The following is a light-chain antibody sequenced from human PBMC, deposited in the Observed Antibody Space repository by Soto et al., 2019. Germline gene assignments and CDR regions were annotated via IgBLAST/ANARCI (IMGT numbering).Light chain of an antibody. CDR3: QQYNKWPPWT. Sequence: EIVMTQSPATLSVSPGERATLSCRASQSVSNNLAWYQQKPGQAPRLLIYDASTRATGIPAKFSGSGSGIEFTLTISSLLSEDFAVYYCQQYNKWPPWTFGQGTKVEIK. CDR1: QSVSNN. CDR2: DAS. V-gene: IGKV3-15*01. J-gene: IGKJ1*01.